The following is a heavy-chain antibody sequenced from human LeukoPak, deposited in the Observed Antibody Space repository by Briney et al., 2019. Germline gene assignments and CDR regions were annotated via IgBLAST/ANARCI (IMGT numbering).Heavy chain of an antibody. J-gene: IGHJ6*03. CDR2: IYSGGST. V-gene: IGHV3-53*01. Sequence: SGGSLRLSCAASGFTVSSNYMSWVRQAPGKGLEWVSVIYSGGSTYYADSVKGRFTISRDNSKNTLYLQMNSLRAEDTAVYYCARVLRAWSYYGYYYYMDVWGKGTTVTISS. D-gene: IGHD1-26*01. CDR1: GFTVSSNY. CDR3: ARVLRAWSYYGYYYYMDV.